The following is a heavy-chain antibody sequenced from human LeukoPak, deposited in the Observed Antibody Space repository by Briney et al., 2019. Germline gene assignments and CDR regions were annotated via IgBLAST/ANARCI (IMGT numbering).Heavy chain of an antibody. CDR2: IYYSGST. CDR1: GGSISSYY. V-gene: IGHV4-59*01. CDR3: V. J-gene: IGHJ6*04. Sequence: SETLSLTCTVSGGSISSYYWSWIRQPPGKGLEWIGYIYYSGSTNYNPSLKSRVNISVDTSKNQFSLELSSVTAVPYYYGMDVWGKGTTVTVSS.